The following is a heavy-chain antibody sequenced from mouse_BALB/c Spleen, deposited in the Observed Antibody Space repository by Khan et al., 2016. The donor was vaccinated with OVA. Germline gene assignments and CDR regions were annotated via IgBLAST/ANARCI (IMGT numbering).Heavy chain of an antibody. CDR3: ARRGLRWDFAY. CDR1: GYTFINYW. CDR2: INPSTGYT. Sequence: QVQLQQSGAELAKPGASVKMSCKASGYTFINYWILWIKQRPGQGLEWIGYINPSTGYTEYTPNFKDKATLTADKSSSKAYMQLSSLTSEDSPVYYSARRGLRWDFAYWGQGTTLTVSS. J-gene: IGHJ2*01. D-gene: IGHD1-1*01. V-gene: IGHV1-7*01.